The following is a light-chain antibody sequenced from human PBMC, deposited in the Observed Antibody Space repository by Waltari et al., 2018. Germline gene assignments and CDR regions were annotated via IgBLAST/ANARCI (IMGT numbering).Light chain of an antibody. V-gene: IGKV3-20*01. CDR3: QHYVSLPAT. Sequence: EIVLTQSPGTLSLSPGERATLSCRASQSVGRSLAWYQQKPGQAPRLLIYDTSSRATVLPDRFSGSGSGTDFSLTISRLEPEDFAVYYCQHYVSLPATFGQGTKVEIK. CDR2: DTS. J-gene: IGKJ1*01. CDR1: QSVGRS.